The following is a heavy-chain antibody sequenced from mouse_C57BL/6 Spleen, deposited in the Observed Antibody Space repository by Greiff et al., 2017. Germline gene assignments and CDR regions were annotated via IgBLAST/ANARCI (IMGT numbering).Heavy chain of an antibody. D-gene: IGHD2-3*01. CDR1: GFTFSDYG. CDR3: ARGDDGYFAMDY. CDR2: ISSGSSTI. Sequence: EVKLMESGGGLVKPGGSLKLSCAASGFTFSDYGMHWVRQAPEKGLEWVAYISSGSSTIYYADTVKGRFTISRDNGKNTLFLQMTSLRSEDTAMYYCARGDDGYFAMDYWGQGTSVTVSS. J-gene: IGHJ4*01. V-gene: IGHV5-17*01.